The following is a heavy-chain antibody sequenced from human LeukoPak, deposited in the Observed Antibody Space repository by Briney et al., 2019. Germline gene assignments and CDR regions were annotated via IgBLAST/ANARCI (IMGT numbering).Heavy chain of an antibody. D-gene: IGHD3-16*01. CDR3: ARGGGLDV. Sequence: GGSLRLSCAASGFTFNSYWMNWAHQAPGKGLEWVASINHNGNVNYYVDSVKGRFTISRDNAKNSLYLQMSNLRAEDTAVYFCARGGGLDVWGQGATVTVSS. J-gene: IGHJ6*02. CDR2: INHNGNVN. V-gene: IGHV3-7*03. CDR1: GFTFNSYW.